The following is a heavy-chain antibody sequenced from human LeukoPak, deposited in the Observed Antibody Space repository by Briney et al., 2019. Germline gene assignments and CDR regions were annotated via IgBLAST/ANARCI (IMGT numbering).Heavy chain of an antibody. D-gene: IGHD3-22*01. J-gene: IGHJ3*02. Sequence: PGGSLRLSCAASGFNFNTYGMHWVRQAPGKGLEWVAVIWYDGSKKYYTDSVKGRFTISRDNAKNSLYLQMNSLRAEDTAVYYCARDPTIYDSSGPVGDAFDIWGQGTMVTVSS. CDR1: GFNFNTYG. CDR2: IWYDGSKK. V-gene: IGHV3-33*01. CDR3: ARDPTIYDSSGPVGDAFDI.